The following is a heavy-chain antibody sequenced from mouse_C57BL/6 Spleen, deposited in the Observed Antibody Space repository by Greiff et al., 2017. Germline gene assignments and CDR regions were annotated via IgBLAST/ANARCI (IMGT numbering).Heavy chain of an antibody. Sequence: QVHVKQSGPGLVQPSQSLSITCTVSGFSLTSYGVHWVRQSPGKGLEWLGVIWSGGSTDYNAAFISSLSISKDNSQSQVFFKMNSLQADDTAIYYCARTSYDYEWAMDYWGQGTSVTVSS. CDR3: ARTSYDYEWAMDY. V-gene: IGHV2-2*01. D-gene: IGHD2-4*01. CDR1: GFSLTSYG. J-gene: IGHJ4*01. CDR2: IWSGGST.